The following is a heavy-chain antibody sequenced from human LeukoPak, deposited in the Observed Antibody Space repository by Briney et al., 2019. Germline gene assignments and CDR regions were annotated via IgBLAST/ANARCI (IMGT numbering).Heavy chain of an antibody. Sequence: GESLKISCKGSEYSFTNYWIGWVRQMPGKGLEWVGIIYPGDSDTRYSPSFQGQVTISADKSISTAYLQWSSLKASDTAMYYCARRGYSYEAGAFDIWGQGTMVTVSS. CDR2: IYPGDSDT. V-gene: IGHV5-51*01. J-gene: IGHJ3*02. D-gene: IGHD5-18*01. CDR3: ARRGYSYEAGAFDI. CDR1: EYSFTNYW.